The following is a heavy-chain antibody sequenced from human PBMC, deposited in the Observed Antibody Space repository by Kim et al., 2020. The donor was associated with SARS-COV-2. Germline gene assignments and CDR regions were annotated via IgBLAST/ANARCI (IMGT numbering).Heavy chain of an antibody. V-gene: IGHV4-59*12. CDR1: GDSINSCW. J-gene: IGHJ5*02. CDR3: ARVGGWITRISVWFAP. Sequence: SETLSLTCTVSGDSINSCWWTWIRQPPGKGLEWIGYIYHSGDANYNPSLKSRGTISMDTSKNQDSLNLRSMTAAHTAGYYCARVGGWITRISVWFAPWGQGTLVTVSS. D-gene: IGHD1-26*01. CDR2: IYHSGDA.